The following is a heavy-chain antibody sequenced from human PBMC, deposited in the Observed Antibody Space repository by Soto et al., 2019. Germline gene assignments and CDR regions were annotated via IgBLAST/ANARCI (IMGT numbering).Heavy chain of an antibody. CDR3: AKTALRYCSSTSCYGSFDY. CDR1: GFTFSSYG. J-gene: IGHJ4*02. CDR2: ISYDGSNK. D-gene: IGHD2-2*01. V-gene: IGHV3-30*18. Sequence: QVQLVESGGGVVQPGRSLRLSCAASGFTFSSYGMHWVRQAPGKGLECVAVISYDGSNKYYADSVKGRFTISRDNSKNTLYLQMNSLRAEDTAVYYCAKTALRYCSSTSCYGSFDYWGQGTLVTVSS.